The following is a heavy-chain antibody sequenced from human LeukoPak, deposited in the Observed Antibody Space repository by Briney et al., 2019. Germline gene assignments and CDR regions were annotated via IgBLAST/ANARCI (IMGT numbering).Heavy chain of an antibody. CDR3: ARGWQQLTYFDY. Sequence: KPSQTLSLTCAISGDSVSSINGAWNWIRQSPSRGLEWLGRTYYRSKWYNDYAVSVKSRITINPDTSKNQFSLQLNSVTPEDTAVYYCARGWQQLTYFDYWGQGTLVTVSS. CDR1: GDSVSSINGA. CDR2: TYYRSKWYN. V-gene: IGHV6-1*01. D-gene: IGHD6-13*01. J-gene: IGHJ4*02.